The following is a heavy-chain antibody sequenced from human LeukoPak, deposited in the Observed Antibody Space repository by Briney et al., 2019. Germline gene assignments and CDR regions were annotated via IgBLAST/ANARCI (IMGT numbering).Heavy chain of an antibody. D-gene: IGHD3-16*01. Sequence: PGGSLRLSCAASGFTFSSYAMSWVRQAPGKGLEWVSAISGSGGSTYYADSVKDRFTISRDNSKNTLYLQMNSLRAEDTAVYYCAKDRSRGDTFGGVTDYWGQGTLVTVSS. V-gene: IGHV3-23*01. J-gene: IGHJ4*02. CDR2: ISGSGGST. CDR1: GFTFSSYA. CDR3: AKDRSRGDTFGGVTDY.